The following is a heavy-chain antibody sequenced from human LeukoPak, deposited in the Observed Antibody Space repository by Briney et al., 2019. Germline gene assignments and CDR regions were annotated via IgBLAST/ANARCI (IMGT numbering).Heavy chain of an antibody. CDR3: ARGVRGSTSWNSYYNYFYLDI. CDR1: DGSFSDYY. D-gene: IGHD1-7*01. CDR2: INYSGRT. J-gene: IGHJ6*03. V-gene: IGHV4-34*01. Sequence: SETLSLTCAVFDGSFSDYYWSWVRQPPGKGLEWIGEINYSGRTNYYPSLTSRATLSIDTPKNQFSLKLSSVTVADTAVYYCARGVRGSTSWNSYYNYFYLDIWGKGTTVTVSS.